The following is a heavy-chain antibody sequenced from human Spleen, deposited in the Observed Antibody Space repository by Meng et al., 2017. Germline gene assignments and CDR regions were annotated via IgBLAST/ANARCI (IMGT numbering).Heavy chain of an antibody. J-gene: IGHJ4*02. D-gene: IGHD4-17*01. Sequence: QPHLQESGPGLVKPSDALSLACTVSGGTIKSGGYHWSWDRQHPGKGLEYIGFMSDSGTTDYNPSLRSRVSISEIGSSKNQFSLTVRSVTAADTATYICARDTLYGSDYWGQGVLVTVSS. CDR1: GGTIKSGGYH. CDR2: MSDSGTT. CDR3: ARDTLYGSDY. V-gene: IGHV4-31*03.